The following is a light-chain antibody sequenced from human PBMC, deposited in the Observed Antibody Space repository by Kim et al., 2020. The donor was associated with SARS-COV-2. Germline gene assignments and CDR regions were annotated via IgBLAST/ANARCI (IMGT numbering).Light chain of an antibody. CDR3: CSYASSVV. Sequence: PGQSVTRSCTGTSSDVGGYNYVSWYQQHPGKAPKLMIYDVSKRPSGVPDRFSGSKSGNTASLTISGVQPEDEADYYCCSYASSVVFGGGTQLTVL. CDR1: SSDVGGYNY. V-gene: IGLV2-11*01. CDR2: DVS. J-gene: IGLJ2*01.